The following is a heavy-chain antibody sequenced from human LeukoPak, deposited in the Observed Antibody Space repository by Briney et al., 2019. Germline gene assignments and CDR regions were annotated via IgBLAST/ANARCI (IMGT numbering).Heavy chain of an antibody. CDR2: INPNSGNT. D-gene: IGHD5-24*01. Sequence: GASLKVSCKASGYTFTDYYMHWVRQAPGQGLEWMGWINPNSGNTNYAQKFQERVTITRDMSTSTAYMELSSLRSEDTAVYYCAAGGMATTDPFDYWGQGTLVTVSS. V-gene: IGHV1-2*02. J-gene: IGHJ4*02. CDR3: AAGGMATTDPFDY. CDR1: GYTFTDYY.